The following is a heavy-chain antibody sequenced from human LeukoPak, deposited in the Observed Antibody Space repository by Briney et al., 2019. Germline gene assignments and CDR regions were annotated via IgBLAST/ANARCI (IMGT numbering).Heavy chain of an antibody. CDR2: IYYSGST. CDR1: GGSISSGDYY. CDR3: ARDRPYGGNDY. J-gene: IGHJ4*02. Sequence: SETLSLTCTVSGGSISSGDYYWSWIRPPPGKGLEWIVYIYYSGSTYYNPSPKSRVTISVDTSKNQFSLKLSSVTAADTAVYYCARDRPYGGNDYWGQGTLVTVSS. D-gene: IGHD4-23*01. V-gene: IGHV4-30-4*08.